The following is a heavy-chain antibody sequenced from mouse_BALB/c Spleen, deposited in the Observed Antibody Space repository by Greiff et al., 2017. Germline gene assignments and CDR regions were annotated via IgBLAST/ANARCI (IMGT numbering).Heavy chain of an antibody. CDR1: GFSLSRYS. J-gene: IGHJ3*01. V-gene: IGHV2-6-4*01. CDR3: ARPYDRRAWFAY. Sequence: VHLVESGPGLVAPSQSLSITCTVSGFSLSRYSVHWVRQPPGKGLEWLGMIWGGGSTDYNSALKSRLSISKDNSKSQVFLKMNSLQTDDTAMYYCARPYDRRAWFAYWGQGTLVTVSA. CDR2: IWGGGST. D-gene: IGHD2-12*01.